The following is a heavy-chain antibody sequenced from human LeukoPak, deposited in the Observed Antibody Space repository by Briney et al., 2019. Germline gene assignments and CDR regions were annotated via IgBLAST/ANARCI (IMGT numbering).Heavy chain of an antibody. D-gene: IGHD6-19*01. J-gene: IGHJ5*02. CDR1: GGTFSSYA. CDR3: ARDMSVAGTDNWFDP. V-gene: IGHV1-18*01. CDR2: ISAYNGNT. Sequence: ASVKVSCKASGGTFSSYAISWVRQAPGQGLEWMGWISAYNGNTNYAQKLQGRVTMTTDTSTSTAYMELRSLRSDDTAVYYCARDMSVAGTDNWFDPWGQGTLVTVSS.